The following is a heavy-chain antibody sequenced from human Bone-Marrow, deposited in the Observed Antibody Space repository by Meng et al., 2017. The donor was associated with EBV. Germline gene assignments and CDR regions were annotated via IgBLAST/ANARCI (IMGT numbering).Heavy chain of an antibody. V-gene: IGHV4-39*07. D-gene: IGHD4-17*01. J-gene: IGHJ4*02. Sequence: PGPGPGLVKPPETLSLICTVSGAPLPPPNFYWGGIRPPPGKGLEWIGTFYSVTTTFYNPSLRSRLAISVDTSKNQFSLRLTSLTAADTAVYYCVRGYDYGDYVDYWGQGTLVTVSS. CDR2: FYSVTTT. CDR3: VRGYDYGDYVDY. CDR1: GAPLPPPNFY.